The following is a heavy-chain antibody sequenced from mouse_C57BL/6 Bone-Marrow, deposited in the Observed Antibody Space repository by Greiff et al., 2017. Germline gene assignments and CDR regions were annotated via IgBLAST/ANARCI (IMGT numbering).Heavy chain of an antibody. Sequence: EVKVVESGEGLVKPGGSLKLSCAASGFTFSSYAMSWVRQTPEKRLEWVAYISSGGDYIYYADTVKGRFPISRDNAGNTLYLQMSSLKSEDTAMYYCTIYGSSPWGQGTLVTVSA. CDR3: TIYGSSP. CDR1: GFTFSSYA. J-gene: IGHJ3*01. D-gene: IGHD1-1*01. CDR2: ISSGGDYI. V-gene: IGHV5-9-1*02.